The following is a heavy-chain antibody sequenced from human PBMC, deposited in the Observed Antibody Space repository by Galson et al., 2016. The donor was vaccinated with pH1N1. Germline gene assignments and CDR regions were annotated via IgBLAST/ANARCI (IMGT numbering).Heavy chain of an antibody. V-gene: IGHV4-59*08. CDR3: AISERFGELGHWFDY. CDR1: GGSISSYY. J-gene: IGHJ4*02. D-gene: IGHD3-10*01. CDR2: IYYSGST. Sequence: LSLTCTVSGGSISSYYWSWIRQPPGKELEWIGYIYYSGSTNSNPSLKSRVTISVDTSKNQFSLKLSSVTAADTAVYYCAISERFGELGHWFDYWGQGTLVTVSS.